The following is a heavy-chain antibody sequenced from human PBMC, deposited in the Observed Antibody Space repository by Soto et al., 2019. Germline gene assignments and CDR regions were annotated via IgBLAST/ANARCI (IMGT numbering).Heavy chain of an antibody. CDR1: GYTFTSYD. CDR3: ARHRGIEYSSSPDYYYYGMDV. Sequence: ASVKVSCKASGYTFTSYDIHWVRQATGQGLEWMGWMNPNSGNTGYAQKFQGRVTMTRNTSISTAYMELSSLRAEDTAVYYCARHRGIEYSSSPDYYYYGMDVWGQGTTVTVSS. V-gene: IGHV1-8*01. J-gene: IGHJ6*02. D-gene: IGHD6-6*01. CDR2: MNPNSGNT.